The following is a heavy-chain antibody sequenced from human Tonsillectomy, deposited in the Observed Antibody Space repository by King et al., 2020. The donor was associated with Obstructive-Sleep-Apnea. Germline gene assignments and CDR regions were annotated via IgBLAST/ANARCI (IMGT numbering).Heavy chain of an antibody. CDR1: GFTFSSYS. D-gene: IGHD6-19*01. Sequence: VQLVESGGGLVKPGGSLRLSCAASGFTFSSYSMNWVRQAPGKGLEWVASISSSSSYIYYADSVKGRFTISRDNAKNSLYLQMNRLRAEETAVYYCAREASRSSGWYSLGLGYFDYWGQGTLVTVSS. CDR3: AREASRSSGWYSLGLGYFDY. V-gene: IGHV3-21*01. CDR2: ISSSSSYI. J-gene: IGHJ4*02.